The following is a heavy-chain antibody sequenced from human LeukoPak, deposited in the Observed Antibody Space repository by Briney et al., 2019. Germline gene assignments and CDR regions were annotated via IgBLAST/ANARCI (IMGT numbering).Heavy chain of an antibody. Sequence: KPGRSLRLSCAASGYTFSSYSINWVRQAPGKGLEWVSSISVRSNYIYYADSVRGRFSISRDDARDSLYLQMNSLRAEDTAVYYCVRLRRNSDTSGFYYYYDYWGQGTLVTVSS. D-gene: IGHD3-22*01. J-gene: IGHJ4*02. CDR1: GYTFSSYS. CDR2: ISVRSNYI. V-gene: IGHV3-21*01. CDR3: VRLRRNSDTSGFYYYYDY.